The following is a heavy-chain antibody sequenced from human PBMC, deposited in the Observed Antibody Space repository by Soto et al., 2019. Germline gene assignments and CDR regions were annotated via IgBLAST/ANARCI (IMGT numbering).Heavy chain of an antibody. D-gene: IGHD2-15*01. Sequence: GGSLRLSCAASGFTFSSYAMHWVRQAPGKGLEWVAVISYDGSNKYYADSVKGRFTISRDNSKNTLYLQMNSLRAEDTAVYYCARDLRISSERYELGDYWGQGTLVTVSS. J-gene: IGHJ4*02. V-gene: IGHV3-30-3*01. CDR1: GFTFSSYA. CDR2: ISYDGSNK. CDR3: ARDLRISSERYELGDY.